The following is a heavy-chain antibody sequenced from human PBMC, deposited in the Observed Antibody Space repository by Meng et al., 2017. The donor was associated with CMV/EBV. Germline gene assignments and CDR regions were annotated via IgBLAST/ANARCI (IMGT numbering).Heavy chain of an antibody. CDR1: GDSVSSNSAA. J-gene: IGHJ6*02. V-gene: IGHV6-1*01. D-gene: IGHD4-23*01. CDR3: ARDAEPPVVTPYYYYYGMDV. CDR2: TYYRSKWYN. Sequence: LRLSCAISGDSVSSNSAAWNWIRQFPSRGLEWLGRTYYRSKWYNDYAVSVKSRITINPDTSKNQFSLQLNSVTPEDTAVYYCARDAEPPVVTPYYYYYGMDVWGQGTTVTVSS.